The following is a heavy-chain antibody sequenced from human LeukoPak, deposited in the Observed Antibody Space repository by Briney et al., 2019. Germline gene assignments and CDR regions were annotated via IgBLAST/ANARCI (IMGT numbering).Heavy chain of an antibody. V-gene: IGHV4-34*01. CDR3: AREWDNFCDYGMDV. J-gene: IGHJ6*02. CDR1: GGSFNDYY. CDR2: IYHNGTT. Sequence: PSETLSLTCAVYGGSFNDYYWSWIRQPPGKGLEWIGQIYHNGTTNCNPSLKSRVSLSVDTSRNQFSLRLSSVTAADTAVYYCAREWDNFCDYGMDVWGQGTTVTVSS. D-gene: IGHD1-26*01.